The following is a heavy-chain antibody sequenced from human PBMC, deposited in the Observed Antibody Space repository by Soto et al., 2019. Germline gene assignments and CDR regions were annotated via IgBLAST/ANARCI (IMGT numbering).Heavy chain of an antibody. J-gene: IGHJ6*04. CDR3: ARGRALAARPNYYYYGMAV. CDR2: IIPIFGTA. CDR1: GGTFSSYA. V-gene: IGHV1-69*01. Sequence: QVQLVQSGAEVKKPGSSVKVSCKASGGTFSSYAISWVRQAPGQGREWMGGIIPIFGTANYAQKFQGRVTITADESTSTAYMELSRLRSEDTAVYYCARGRALAARPNYYYYGMAVWGKGTTVTVSS. D-gene: IGHD6-6*01.